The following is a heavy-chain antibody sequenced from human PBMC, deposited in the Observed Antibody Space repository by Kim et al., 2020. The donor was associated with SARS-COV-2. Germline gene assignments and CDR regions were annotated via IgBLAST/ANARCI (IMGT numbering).Heavy chain of an antibody. CDR3: AIEGTIAARLGEYFDY. J-gene: IGHJ4*02. Sequence: ASVKVSCKASGYTFTGYYMHWVRQAPGQGLEWMGWINPNSGGTNYAQKFQGRVTMTRDTSISTAYMELSRLRSDDTAVYYCAIEGTIAARLGEYFDYWGQGTLVTVSS. CDR2: INPNSGGT. D-gene: IGHD6-6*01. CDR1: GYTFTGYY. V-gene: IGHV1-2*02.